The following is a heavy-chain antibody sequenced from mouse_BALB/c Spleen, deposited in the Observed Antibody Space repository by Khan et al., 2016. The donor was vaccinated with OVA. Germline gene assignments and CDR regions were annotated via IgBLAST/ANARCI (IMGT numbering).Heavy chain of an antibody. J-gene: IGHJ3*01. CDR1: GYTFTDYA. Sequence: VELVESGAELVRPGVSVKISCKGSGYTFTDYAMHWVKQSHAKSLEWIGVISTYYGDADYNQKFKGEATMTVDKSSSTAYMELARLTSEDSAIYYCARGSGNSRFAYWGQGTLVTVSA. CDR3: ARGSGNSRFAY. CDR2: ISTYYGDA. V-gene: IGHV1S137*01. D-gene: IGHD1-3*01.